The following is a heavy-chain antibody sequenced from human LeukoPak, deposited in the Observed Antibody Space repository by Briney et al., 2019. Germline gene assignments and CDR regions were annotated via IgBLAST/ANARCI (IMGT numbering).Heavy chain of an antibody. CDR3: APRIVGATVVDL. J-gene: IGHJ2*01. D-gene: IGHD1-26*01. CDR2: ISGSGGST. V-gene: IGHV3-23*01. CDR1: GFTFSSYA. Sequence: GGSLRLSCAASGFTFSSYAMSWVRQAPGKGLEWVSVISGSGGSTYYADSVKGRFTISRVNSKNTLYLQMNSLRAEDTAVYYCAPRIVGATVVDLWGRGTLVTVSS.